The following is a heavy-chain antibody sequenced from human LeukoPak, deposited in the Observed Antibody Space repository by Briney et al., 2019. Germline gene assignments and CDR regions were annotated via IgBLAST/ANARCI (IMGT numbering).Heavy chain of an antibody. Sequence: PSETLSLTCTVSGGSISSSSYYWGWIRQPPGKGLEWIGSIYYSGSTYYNPSLKSRVTISVDTSKNQFSLKLSSVTAADTAVYYCASHPDIVVVPAPDYWGQGTLVTVSS. CDR3: ASHPDIVVVPAPDY. CDR1: GGSISSSSYY. D-gene: IGHD2-2*01. CDR2: IYYSGST. V-gene: IGHV4-39*01. J-gene: IGHJ4*02.